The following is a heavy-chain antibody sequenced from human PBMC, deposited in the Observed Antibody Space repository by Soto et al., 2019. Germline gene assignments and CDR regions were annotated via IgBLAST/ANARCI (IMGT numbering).Heavy chain of an antibody. J-gene: IGHJ4*02. CDR1: GFTFSRYW. CDR3: VKIERRDHGDYCPRY. Sequence: GGSLRLSCIVSGFTFSRYWMTWIRQAPGKGPEWVAHINEDGGEKYYVDSVKGRFTISRDNAKNSLYLDMKSLRAEDTAVYYCVKIERRDHGDYCPRYWGQGTLVTVSS. CDR2: INEDGGEK. D-gene: IGHD4-17*01. V-gene: IGHV3-7*03.